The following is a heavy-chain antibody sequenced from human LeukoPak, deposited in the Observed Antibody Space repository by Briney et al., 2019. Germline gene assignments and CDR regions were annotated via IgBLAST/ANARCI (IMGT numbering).Heavy chain of an antibody. V-gene: IGHV3-30*18. CDR1: GFTFSSYA. J-gene: IGHJ6*02. Sequence: GSLRLSCAASGFTFSSYAMSWVRQAPGKGLEWVAVISYDGSNKYYADSVKGRFTISRDNSKNTLYLQMNSLRAEDTAVYYCGKDVLAGGLDVWGQGTTVTVSS. CDR2: ISYDGSNK. CDR3: GKDVLAGGLDV.